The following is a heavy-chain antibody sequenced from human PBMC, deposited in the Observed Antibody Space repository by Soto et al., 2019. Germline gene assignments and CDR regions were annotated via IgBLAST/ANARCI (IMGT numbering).Heavy chain of an antibody. CDR3: ARNTYGDYVGYYYGMDV. CDR1: GFTFSDYY. D-gene: IGHD4-17*01. CDR2: ISSSSSYT. J-gene: IGHJ6*02. Sequence: GGSLRLSCAASGFTFSDYYMSWIRQAPGKGLEWVSYISSSSSYTNYADSVRGRFTISRDNAKNSLYLQMNSLRAEDTAVYYCARNTYGDYVGYYYGMDVWGQGTTVTVSS. V-gene: IGHV3-11*06.